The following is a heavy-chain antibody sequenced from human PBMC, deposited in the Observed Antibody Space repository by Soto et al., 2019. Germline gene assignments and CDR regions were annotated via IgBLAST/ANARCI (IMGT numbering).Heavy chain of an antibody. CDR2: IIPIFGTA. D-gene: IGHD3-9*01. Sequence: QVQLVQSGAEVKKPGSSVKVSCKASGGTFSSYAISWVRQAPGQGLEWMGGIIPIFGTANYAQKFQGRVRITGDESTSTGYMELSSLRSEDTAVYYCARAWRGVTGYYYFDYWGQGTLVTVSS. V-gene: IGHV1-69*01. J-gene: IGHJ4*02. CDR3: ARAWRGVTGYYYFDY. CDR1: GGTFSSYA.